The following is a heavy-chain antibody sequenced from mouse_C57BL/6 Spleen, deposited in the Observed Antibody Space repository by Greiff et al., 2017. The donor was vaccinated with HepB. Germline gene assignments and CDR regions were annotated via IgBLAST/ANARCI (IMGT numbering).Heavy chain of an antibody. CDR1: GFTFSDYG. J-gene: IGHJ3*01. D-gene: IGHD2-3*01. Sequence: EVQGVESGGGLVKPGGSLKLSCAASGFTFSDYGMHWVRQAPEKGLEWVAYISSGSSTIYYADTVKGRFTISRDNAKNTLFLQMTSLRSEDTAMYYCASYDGYYWFAYWGQGTLVTVSA. CDR2: ISSGSSTI. V-gene: IGHV5-17*01. CDR3: ASYDGYYWFAY.